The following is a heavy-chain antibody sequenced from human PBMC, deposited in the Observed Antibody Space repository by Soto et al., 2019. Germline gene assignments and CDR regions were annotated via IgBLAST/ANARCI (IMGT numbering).Heavy chain of an antibody. CDR1: GASVSDYY. D-gene: IGHD3-22*01. CDR2: IYYSGST. CDR3: ARSGGYYDSSGDAFDI. Sequence: QVQLQESGPGLVKPSETLSLTCTVSGASVSDYYWNWVRQPPGKGLEWIGYIYYSGSTYYNPSLKSRVTISVDTSKNQFSLKLSSVTAADTAVYYCARSGGYYDSSGDAFDIWGQGTMVTVSS. V-gene: IGHV4-59*06. J-gene: IGHJ3*02.